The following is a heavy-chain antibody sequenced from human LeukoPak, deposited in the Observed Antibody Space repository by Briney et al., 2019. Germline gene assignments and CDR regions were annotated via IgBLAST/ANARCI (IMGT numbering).Heavy chain of an antibody. V-gene: IGHV1-8*01. CDR1: GYTFTSYD. CDR2: MNPNSGNT. J-gene: IGHJ1*01. CDR3: ARVSEGRLRYLYFQH. D-gene: IGHD3-9*01. Sequence: ASVKVSCKASGYTFTSYDINWVRQATGQGLEWMGWMNPNSGNTGYAQKFQGRVTMTRNTSISTAYMELSSLRSEDTAVYYCARVSEGRLRYLYFQHWGQGTLVTVSS.